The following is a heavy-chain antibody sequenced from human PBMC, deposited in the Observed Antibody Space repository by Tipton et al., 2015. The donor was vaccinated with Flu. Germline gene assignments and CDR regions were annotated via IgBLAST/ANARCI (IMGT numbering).Heavy chain of an antibody. Sequence: TLSLTCTVSGGSISSSSYHWGWIRQPPGMGLEWIGSVHYSGSTYQNPSLESRVIISGDRSKNQFSLKLSSVTAADTAVYYCAREGGYSTGFSRIDTWGQGTLVIVSS. V-gene: IGHV4-39*07. CDR2: VHYSGST. D-gene: IGHD2-8*02. CDR1: GGSISSSSYH. J-gene: IGHJ5*02. CDR3: AREGGYSTGFSRIDT.